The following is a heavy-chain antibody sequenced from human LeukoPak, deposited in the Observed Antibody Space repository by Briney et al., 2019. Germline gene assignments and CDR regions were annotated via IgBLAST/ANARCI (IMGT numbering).Heavy chain of an antibody. CDR3: AKEKEKWELLRSHYFDY. D-gene: IGHD1-26*01. Sequence: PGGSLRLSCAASGFTFSSYAMSWARQAPGKGLEWVSAISGSGGSTYYADSVKGRFTISRDNSKNTLYLQMNSLRAEDTAVYYCAKEKEKWELLRSHYFDYWGQGTLVTVSS. CDR2: ISGSGGST. CDR1: GFTFSSYA. J-gene: IGHJ4*02. V-gene: IGHV3-23*01.